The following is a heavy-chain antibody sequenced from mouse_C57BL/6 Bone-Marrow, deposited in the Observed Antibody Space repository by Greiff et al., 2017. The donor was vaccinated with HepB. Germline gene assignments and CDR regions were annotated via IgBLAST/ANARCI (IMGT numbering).Heavy chain of an antibody. J-gene: IGHJ1*03. Sequence: QVQLKQSGPGLVAPSQSLSITCTVSGFSLTSYAISWVRQPPGKGLEWLGVIWTGGGTNYNSALKSRLSISKDNSKSQVFLKMNSLQTDDTARYYCARKNIYYYGSSYWYFDVWGTGTTVTVSS. V-gene: IGHV2-9-1*01. D-gene: IGHD1-1*01. CDR2: IWTGGGT. CDR3: ARKNIYYYGSSYWYFDV. CDR1: GFSLTSYA.